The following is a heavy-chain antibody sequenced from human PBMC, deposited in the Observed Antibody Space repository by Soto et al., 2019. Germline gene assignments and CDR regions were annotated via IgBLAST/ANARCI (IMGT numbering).Heavy chain of an antibody. J-gene: IGHJ5*02. CDR1: GGSFSGYY. D-gene: IGHD6-13*01. CDR2: VNHSGST. CDR3: ARGYSSSSYNWFDP. Sequence: SETLSLTCAVYGGSFSGYYWSWIRQPPGKGLEWIGEVNHSGSTNYNPSLKSRVTISVDTSKNQFSLKLSSVTAADTAVYYCARGYSSSSYNWFDPWGQGTLVTVSS. V-gene: IGHV4-34*01.